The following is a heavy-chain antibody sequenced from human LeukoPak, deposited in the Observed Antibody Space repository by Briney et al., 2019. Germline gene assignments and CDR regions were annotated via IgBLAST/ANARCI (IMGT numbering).Heavy chain of an antibody. CDR3: ARNVLRYFGWWTCDY. CDR1: GGTFSSYA. D-gene: IGHD3-9*01. Sequence: SVKVSCKASGGTFSSYAISWVRQAPGQGLEWMGGIIPIFGTANYAQKFQGRVTITADESTSTAYMELSSLRSEDTAVYYCARNVLRYFGWWTCDYWGQGTLVTVSS. J-gene: IGHJ4*02. V-gene: IGHV1-69*13. CDR2: IIPIFGTA.